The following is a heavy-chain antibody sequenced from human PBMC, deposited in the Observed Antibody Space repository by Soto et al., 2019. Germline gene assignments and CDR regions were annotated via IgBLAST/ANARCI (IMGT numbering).Heavy chain of an antibody. CDR2: ISGSGGST. CDR3: AKAQYSSSWWNYYGMDV. Sequence: GGSMRLSCAASGLTLSSYAMSWVRQAPGKGLEWVSAISGSGGSTYYADSVKGRFTISRDNSKNTLYLQMNSLRAEDTAVYYCAKAQYSSSWWNYYGMDVWGQGTTVTVSS. V-gene: IGHV3-23*01. J-gene: IGHJ6*02. D-gene: IGHD6-13*01. CDR1: GLTLSSYA.